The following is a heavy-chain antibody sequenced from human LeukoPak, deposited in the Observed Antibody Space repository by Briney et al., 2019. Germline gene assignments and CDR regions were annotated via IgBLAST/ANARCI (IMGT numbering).Heavy chain of an antibody. J-gene: IGHJ5*02. CDR3: ARDRGDIVVVPAAIWFDP. CDR2: IIPIFGTA. D-gene: IGHD2-2*01. Sequence: ASVKVSCKASGGTFSSYAISWVRQAPGQGLEWMGGIIPIFGTANYAQKFQGRVTITADKSTSTAYVELSSLRSEDTAVYYCARDRGDIVVVPAAIWFDPWGQGTLVTVSS. V-gene: IGHV1-69*06. CDR1: GGTFSSYA.